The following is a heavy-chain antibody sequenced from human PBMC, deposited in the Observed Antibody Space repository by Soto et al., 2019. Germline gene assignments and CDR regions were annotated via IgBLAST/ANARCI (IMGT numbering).Heavy chain of an antibody. D-gene: IGHD3-10*01. CDR3: ARRRGGFGGDY. Sequence: QVTLKESGPVLVKPTETLTLTCTVSGFSLSSAEMGVSWIRQPPGKALEWLAHIFSNDEKSYSTSLKSRITIPKDTSKSHVVLTMTNMDPVDTATYYCARRRGGFGGDYWGQGTLVTVSS. CDR2: IFSNDEK. V-gene: IGHV2-26*01. J-gene: IGHJ4*02. CDR1: GFSLSSAEMG.